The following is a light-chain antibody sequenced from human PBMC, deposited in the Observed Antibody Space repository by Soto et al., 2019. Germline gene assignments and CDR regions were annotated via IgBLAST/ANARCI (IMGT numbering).Light chain of an antibody. J-gene: IGKJ4*01. CDR1: QSIRSE. V-gene: IGKV1-5*03. CDR2: KAS. Sequence: DIQMTQSPSTLSASVGDRVTITCRASQSIRSELAWYQQKPGKAPKLLIYKASSLDSGVPSRFSGSGSGTEFTLTVSSLQPDDFVTYYCLQYESYPLTFGGGTKVEIK. CDR3: LQYESYPLT.